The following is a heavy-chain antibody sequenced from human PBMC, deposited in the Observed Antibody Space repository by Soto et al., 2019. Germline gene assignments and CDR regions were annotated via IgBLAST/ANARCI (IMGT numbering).Heavy chain of an antibody. D-gene: IGHD2-21*02. Sequence: ASVKVSCKASGYTFTSYAMHWVRQAPGQRLEWMGWINAGNGNTKYSQKFQGRVTITRDTSASTAYMELSSLRSEDTAVYYCARSIVVVTALDYWGPGTLVTSPQ. J-gene: IGHJ4*02. CDR3: ARSIVVVTALDY. V-gene: IGHV1-3*01. CDR1: GYTFTSYA. CDR2: INAGNGNT.